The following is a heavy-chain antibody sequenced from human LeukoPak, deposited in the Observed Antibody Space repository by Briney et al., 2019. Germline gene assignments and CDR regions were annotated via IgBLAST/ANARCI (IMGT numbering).Heavy chain of an antibody. V-gene: IGHV3-74*01. CDR3: VRDIWGDRDGFFEY. J-gene: IGHJ4*02. Sequence: GGSLRLSCAASGFTFSSYWMHWVRQGPGKGLVWVSRISIDGRSTSYAESVKGRFTVSRDNAKNTLDLQMNSLRAEDTGVYYCVRDIWGDRDGFFEYWGQGALVTVSS. CDR2: ISIDGRST. D-gene: IGHD5-24*01. CDR1: GFTFSSYW.